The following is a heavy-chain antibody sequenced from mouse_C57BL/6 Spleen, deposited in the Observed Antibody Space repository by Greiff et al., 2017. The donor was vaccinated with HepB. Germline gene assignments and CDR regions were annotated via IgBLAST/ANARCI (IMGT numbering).Heavy chain of an antibody. D-gene: IGHD2-3*01. CDR3: ARGWLPYYAMDY. V-gene: IGHV1-42*01. Sequence: VQLQQSGPELVKPGASVKISRKASGYSFTGYYMNWVKQSPEKSLEWIGEINPSTGGTTYNQKFKAKATLTVDKSSSTAYMQLKSLTSEDSAVYYCARGWLPYYAMDYWGQGTSVTVSS. J-gene: IGHJ4*01. CDR1: GYSFTGYY. CDR2: INPSTGGT.